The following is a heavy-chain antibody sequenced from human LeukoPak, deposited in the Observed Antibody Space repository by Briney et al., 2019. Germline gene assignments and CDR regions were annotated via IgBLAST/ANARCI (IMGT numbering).Heavy chain of an antibody. V-gene: IGHV3-23*01. CDR1: GFTFSSYS. Sequence: PGGSLRLSCAASGFTFSSYSMTWVRQAPGKGLEWVSAISGSGGSTYYADSVKGRFTISRDNSKNTLFLHMNSLRAEDTALYYCAKDIRAIAVAGGFDYWGQGTLVTVSS. J-gene: IGHJ4*02. CDR3: AKDIRAIAVAGGFDY. D-gene: IGHD6-19*01. CDR2: ISGSGGST.